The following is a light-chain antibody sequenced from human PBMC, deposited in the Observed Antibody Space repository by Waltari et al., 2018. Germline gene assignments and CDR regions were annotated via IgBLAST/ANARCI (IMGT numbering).Light chain of an antibody. V-gene: IGKV4-1*01. CDR1: QSVLYSSNNKNY. J-gene: IGKJ1*01. CDR3: QQYYSNPQT. CDR2: WAS. Sequence: DFVMTQSPDSLAVSLGERATINCKSSQSVLYSSNNKNYLAWYQQKPGQPPKLLIYWASTRESGVPYRFSGSGSGTDFTLTISSLQAEDVAVYYCQQYYSNPQTFGQGTKVEIK.